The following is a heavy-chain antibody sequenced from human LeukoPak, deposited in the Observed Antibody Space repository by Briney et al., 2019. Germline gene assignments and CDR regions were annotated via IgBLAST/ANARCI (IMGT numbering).Heavy chain of an antibody. CDR2: ISYDGSEK. J-gene: IGHJ4*02. CDR3: AKDLLGLTAPKAYFDF. CDR1: GFTFSSYG. D-gene: IGHD2-21*02. Sequence: GRSLRLSCAASGFTFSSYGMHWVRQAPGKGLEWVAVISYDGSEKYYAESVKGRFTISRDNSKTTVYLQMNSLEIEDTAVYYCAKDLLGLTAPKAYFDFWGQGTLVTVSS. V-gene: IGHV3-30*18.